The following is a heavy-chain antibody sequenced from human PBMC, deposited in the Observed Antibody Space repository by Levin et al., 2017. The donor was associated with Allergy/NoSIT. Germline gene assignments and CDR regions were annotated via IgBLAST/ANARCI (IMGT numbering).Heavy chain of an antibody. CDR2: IKGDGSGT. Sequence: PGGSLRLSCAASGFTFGASWMSWVRQAPGMGLEWVANIKGDGSGTYYLDSVKGRFTISRDNAKNSLYLEMSSLRVEDTAIYYCARDAKLYNYDKSEDWGLDCWGRGTQVTVAS. CDR1: GFTFGASW. V-gene: IGHV3-7*01. D-gene: IGHD3-22*01. J-gene: IGHJ4*02. CDR3: ARDAKLYNYDKSEDWGLDC.